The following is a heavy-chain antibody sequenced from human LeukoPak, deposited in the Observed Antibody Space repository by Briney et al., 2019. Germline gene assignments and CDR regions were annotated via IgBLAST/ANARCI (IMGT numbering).Heavy chain of an antibody. CDR2: FHYSGSI. CDR1: GGFISNHY. Sequence: SETLSLTCTVSGGFISNHYWSWIRQPPGKGLEWIGNFHYSGSINYSPALKSRVTISVDTSKNQFSLKLTSVTAADTAVYYCARKQWVPYYFDYWGQGTLVTVSS. CDR3: ARKQWVPYYFDY. D-gene: IGHD6-19*01. V-gene: IGHV4-59*11. J-gene: IGHJ4*02.